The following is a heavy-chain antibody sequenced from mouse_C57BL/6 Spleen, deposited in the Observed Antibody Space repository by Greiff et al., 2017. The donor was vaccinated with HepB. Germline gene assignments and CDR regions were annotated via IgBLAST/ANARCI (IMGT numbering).Heavy chain of an antibody. D-gene: IGHD1-1*01. CDR2: ISDGGSYT. CDR1: GFTFSSYA. V-gene: IGHV5-4*01. Sequence: DVKLVESGGGLVKPGGSLKLSCAASGFTFSSYAMSWVRQTPEKRLEWVATISDGGSYTYYPDNVKGRFTISRDNAKNNLYLQMSHLKSEDTAMYYCARDRGYYGSSYHWYFDVWGTGTTVTVSS. CDR3: ARDRGYYGSSYHWYFDV. J-gene: IGHJ1*03.